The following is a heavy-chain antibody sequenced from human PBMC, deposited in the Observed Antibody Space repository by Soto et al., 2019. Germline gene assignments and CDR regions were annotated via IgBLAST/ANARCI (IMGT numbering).Heavy chain of an antibody. CDR3: TRGRGYRYDY. Sequence: QVQLQESGPGLVKPSQTLSLTCTVSGGSINSGDYYWTWVRQPPGKGLEWIGYISYSGSTYYNPSLKSRLTISVDTSQNHFSLKLTSVTAADTAVYFCTRGRGYRYDYWGQGTLVTVSS. CDR2: ISYSGST. D-gene: IGHD5-18*01. V-gene: IGHV4-30-4*01. CDR1: GGSINSGDYY. J-gene: IGHJ4*02.